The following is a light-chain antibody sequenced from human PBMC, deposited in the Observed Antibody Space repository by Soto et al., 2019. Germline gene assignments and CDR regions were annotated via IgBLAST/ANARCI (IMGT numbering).Light chain of an antibody. CDR1: QSISSY. CDR3: QQYGSSGT. J-gene: IGKJ1*01. Sequence: DIQMTQSPSSLSASVGDRVTITCRASQSISSYLSWYQQKPGKVPKLLIYAASTLQSGVPSRFSGSGSGTDFTLTISRLEPEDFAVYYCQQYGSSGTFGQGTKVDIK. CDR2: AAS. V-gene: IGKV1-27*01.